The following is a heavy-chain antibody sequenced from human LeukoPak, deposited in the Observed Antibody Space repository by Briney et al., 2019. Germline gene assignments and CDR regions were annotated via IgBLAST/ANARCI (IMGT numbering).Heavy chain of an antibody. V-gene: IGHV5-51*01. D-gene: IGHD2-2*01. CDR2: IYPGDSDT. CDR3: ARVHVVPAAMLVGAFDI. Sequence: PGESLKISCKGSGYTFTNYWIGWVRQMPGKGLEWMGIIYPGDSDTRYSPSFQGQVTISADKSISTAYLQWSSLKASDTAMYYCARVHVVPAAMLVGAFDIWGQGTMVTVSS. CDR1: GYTFTNYW. J-gene: IGHJ3*02.